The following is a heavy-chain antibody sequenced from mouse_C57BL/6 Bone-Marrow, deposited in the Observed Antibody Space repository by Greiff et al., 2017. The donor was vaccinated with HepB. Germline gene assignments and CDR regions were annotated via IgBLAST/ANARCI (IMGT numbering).Heavy chain of an antibody. CDR1: GFTFSDYG. CDR2: ISSGSSTI. CDR3: ARRSTMRYFDV. V-gene: IGHV5-17*01. J-gene: IGHJ1*03. Sequence: EVKLMESGGGLVKPGGSLKLSCAASGFTFSDYGMHWVRQAPEKGLEWVAYISSGSSTIYYADTVKGRFTISRDNAKNTLFLQMTSLRSEDTAMYYCARRSTMRYFDVWGTGTTVTVSS. D-gene: IGHD2-4*01.